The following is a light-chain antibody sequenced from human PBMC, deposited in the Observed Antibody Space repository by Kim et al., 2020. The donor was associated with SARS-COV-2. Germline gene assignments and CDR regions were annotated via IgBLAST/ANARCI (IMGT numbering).Light chain of an antibody. CDR1: QDISSN. J-gene: IGKJ5*01. CDR3: QQYDKWPMT. V-gene: IGKV3-15*01. CDR2: GAS. Sequence: EIVMTQSPVTLSVSPGERATLPCWASQDISSNLAWYQQKPGQAPRLLIYGASTRATGTPARFSGSGSGTEFTLTITGLQSEDFAVYHCQQYDKWPMTFGQGTRLEIK.